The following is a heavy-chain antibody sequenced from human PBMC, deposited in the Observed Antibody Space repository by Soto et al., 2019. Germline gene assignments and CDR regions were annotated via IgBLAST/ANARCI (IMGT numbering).Heavy chain of an antibody. D-gene: IGHD3-22*01. J-gene: IGHJ4*02. CDR2: IYYSGST. CDR3: ARASSHYDSSGLLDY. CDR1: GDSISSYY. Sequence: TLSLTCTVSGDSISSYYSSWFRQPPGKGLEWIGYIYYSGSTNYNPSLKSRVTISVDTSKNQFSLKLSSVTAADTAVYYCARASSHYDSSGLLDYWGQGTQVTVSS. V-gene: IGHV4-59*01.